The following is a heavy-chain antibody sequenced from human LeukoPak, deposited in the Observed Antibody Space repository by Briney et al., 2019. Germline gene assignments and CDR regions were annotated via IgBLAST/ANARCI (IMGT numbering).Heavy chain of an antibody. CDR3: ARSPLDIVVVPAADY. CDR1: GFTFITYA. J-gene: IGHJ4*02. Sequence: GGSLRLSCAASGFTFITYAMSWVRQAPGKGLEWVSAISGSGGSTYYADSVKGRFTISRDNAKNSLYLQMNSLRAEDTAVYYCARSPLDIVVVPAADYWGQGTLVTVSS. D-gene: IGHD2-2*01. CDR2: ISGSGGST. V-gene: IGHV3-23*01.